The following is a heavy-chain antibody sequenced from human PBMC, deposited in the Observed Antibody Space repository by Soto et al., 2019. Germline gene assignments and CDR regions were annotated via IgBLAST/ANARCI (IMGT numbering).Heavy chain of an antibody. CDR1: GFTFSSYG. CDR3: ARGVYYGMDV. J-gene: IGHJ6*01. V-gene: IGHV3-33*01. Sequence: QVQLVESGGGVVQPGRSLRLSCAASGFTFSSYGMHWVRQAPGKGREWVAVIWYGGSNKYYADSVKGRFTISRDNSKNTLYLQVTSLRAEDTAVYYCARGVYYGMDVWGQGTTVTVSS. CDR2: IWYGGSNK.